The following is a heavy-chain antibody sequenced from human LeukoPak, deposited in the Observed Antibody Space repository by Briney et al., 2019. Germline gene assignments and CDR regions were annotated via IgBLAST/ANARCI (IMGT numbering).Heavy chain of an antibody. J-gene: IGHJ4*02. Sequence: PSQTLSLTCTVSGGSISSGDYYWSWIRQPPGKGLEWIGYIYYSGSTYYNPSLKSRVTISVDTSKNQFSLKLSSVTAADTAVYYCASPFIAAAGKGHNYWGQGTLVTVSS. CDR2: IYYSGST. D-gene: IGHD6-13*01. V-gene: IGHV4-30-4*01. CDR1: GGSISSGDYY. CDR3: ASPFIAAAGKGHNY.